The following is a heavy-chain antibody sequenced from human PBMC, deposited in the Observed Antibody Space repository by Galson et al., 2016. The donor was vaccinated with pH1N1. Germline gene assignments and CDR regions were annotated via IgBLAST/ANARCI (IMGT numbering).Heavy chain of an antibody. CDR2: FSGSDTTI. CDR1: GFPFSHYY. J-gene: IGHJ3*01. D-gene: IGHD3-10*01. CDR3: ARDHFGWAFDV. V-gene: IGHV3-11*01. Sequence: SLRLSCAASGFPFSHYYMGWIRQAPGKGLEWISYFSGSDTTIYYADSVRGRFTISRDNAQNSLYLHMNSLRAEDTAVYYCARDHFGWAFDVWGQGTMVTVSP.